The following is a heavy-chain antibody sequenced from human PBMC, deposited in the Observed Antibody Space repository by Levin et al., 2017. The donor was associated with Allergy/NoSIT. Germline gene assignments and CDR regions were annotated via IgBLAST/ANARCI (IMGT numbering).Heavy chain of an antibody. D-gene: IGHD4-17*01. Sequence: ASVKVSCKASGYSFTSYDINWVRQATGQGLEWLGWMSPHTGNRGYAQKFQGRVTMTRNTSISTAYMELSSLRSEDTAVYYCAREFVETSVTMTGGSFDSWGQGTLVTVSS. CDR3: AREFVETSVTMTGGSFDS. J-gene: IGHJ4*02. V-gene: IGHV1-8*01. CDR2: MSPHTGNR. CDR1: GYSFTSYD.